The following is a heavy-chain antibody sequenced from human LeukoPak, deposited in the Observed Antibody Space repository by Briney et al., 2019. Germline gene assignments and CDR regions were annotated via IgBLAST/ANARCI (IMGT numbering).Heavy chain of an antibody. D-gene: IGHD6-13*01. CDR2: ISSSSSYI. CDR3: AKAGYSRSWSEYYYYYMDV. CDR1: GFTFSSYS. V-gene: IGHV3-21*01. J-gene: IGHJ6*03. Sequence: GGSLRLSCAASGFTFSSYSMNWVRQAPGKGLEWVSSISSSSSYIYYADSVKGRFTISRDNAKNSLYLQMNSLRAEDTAVYYCAKAGYSRSWSEYYYYYMDVWGKGTTVTVSS.